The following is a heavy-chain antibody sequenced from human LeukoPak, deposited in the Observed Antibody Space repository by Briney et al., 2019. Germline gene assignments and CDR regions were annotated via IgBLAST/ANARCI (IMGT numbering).Heavy chain of an antibody. V-gene: IGHV4-34*01. Sequence: SETLSLTCAVYGGSFSGYYWSWIRQPPGKGLEWIGEINHSGSTNYNPSLKSRVTISVDTSKNQFSLKLSSVTAADTAVYYCARGTSYLPSYSSSIWYYYYYMDVWGKGTTVTVSS. J-gene: IGHJ6*03. CDR3: ARGTSYLPSYSSSIWYYYYYMDV. D-gene: IGHD6-13*01. CDR2: INHSGST. CDR1: GGSFSGYY.